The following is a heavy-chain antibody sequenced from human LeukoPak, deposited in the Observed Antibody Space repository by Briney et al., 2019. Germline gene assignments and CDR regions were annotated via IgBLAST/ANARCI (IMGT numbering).Heavy chain of an antibody. CDR2: IHSSGNT. CDR1: GASISGSSYY. CDR3: ARPAGWLPRYYFEY. V-gene: IGHV4-39*01. D-gene: IGHD5-24*01. J-gene: IGHJ4*02. Sequence: SETLSLTCTVSGASISGSSYYWSWIRQPPGQGPEWIGTIHSSGNTYYNPSLKSRVTISVDTSKNQFSLKLSSVTAADTAVYYCARPAGWLPRYYFEYWGQGTLVTVSS.